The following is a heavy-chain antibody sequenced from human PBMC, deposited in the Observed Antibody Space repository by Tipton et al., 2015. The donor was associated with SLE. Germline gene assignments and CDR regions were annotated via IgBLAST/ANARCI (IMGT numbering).Heavy chain of an antibody. J-gene: IGHJ4*02. CDR3: ARVIVKQQLVGGPYYFDY. CDR2: INHSGST. V-gene: IGHV4-34*01. D-gene: IGHD6-13*01. CDR1: GGSFSGYY. Sequence: TLSLTCAVYGGSFSGYYWSWIRQPPGKGLEWIGEINHSGSTNYNPSLKSRVTISVDTSKNQFSLKLSSVTAADTAVYYCARVIVKQQLVGGPYYFDYWGQGTLVTVSS.